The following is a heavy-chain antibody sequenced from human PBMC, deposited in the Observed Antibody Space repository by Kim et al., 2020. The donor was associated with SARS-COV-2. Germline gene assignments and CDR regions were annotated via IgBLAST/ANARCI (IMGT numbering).Heavy chain of an antibody. CDR2: INHSGST. CDR1: GGSFSGYY. D-gene: IGHD3-3*01. J-gene: IGHJ6*02. V-gene: IGHV4-34*01. Sequence: SETLSLTCAVYGGSFSGYYWSWIRQPPGKGLEWIGEINHSGSTNYNPSLKSRVTISVDTSKNQFSLKLSSVTAADTAVYYCARGRNGPYYDFWSGYCMDVWGQGTTVTVSS. CDR3: ARGRNGPYYDFWSGYCMDV.